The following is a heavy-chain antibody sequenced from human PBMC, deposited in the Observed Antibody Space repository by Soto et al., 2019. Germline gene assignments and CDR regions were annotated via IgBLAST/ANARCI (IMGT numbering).Heavy chain of an antibody. CDR3: ASTGGYCTNGVCLNSCCCMDV. J-gene: IGHJ6*02. CDR2: FDPEHGET. Sequence: ASVKVSCKVSGYTLTDLSMHWVRQAPGKGLEWMGGFDPEHGETIYAQKFQGRVTMTEDTSTDTAYMELSSLRSEDTALYYCASTGGYCTNGVCLNSCCCMDVWHQRYTGTV. CDR1: GYTLTDLS. V-gene: IGHV1-24*01. D-gene: IGHD2-8*01.